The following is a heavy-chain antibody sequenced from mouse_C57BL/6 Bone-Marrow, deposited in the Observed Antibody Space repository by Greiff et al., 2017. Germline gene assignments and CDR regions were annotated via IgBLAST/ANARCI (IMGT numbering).Heavy chain of an antibody. V-gene: IGHV1-69*01. CDR3: ATVLLRFYAMDY. D-gene: IGHD1-1*01. CDR2: IDPSDSYT. CDR1: GYTFTSYW. J-gene: IGHJ4*01. Sequence: QVQLQQPGAELVMPGASVKLSCKASGYTFTSYWMHWVKQRPGQGLEWIGEIDPSDSYTNYTQKFKGKSTLTVDKSSSTAYMQLSSLTSEDSAVYYCATVLLRFYAMDYWGQGTSVTVSS.